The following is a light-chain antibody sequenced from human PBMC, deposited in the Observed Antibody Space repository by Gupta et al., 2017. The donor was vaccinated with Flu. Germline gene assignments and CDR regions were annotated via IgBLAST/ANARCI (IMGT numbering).Light chain of an antibody. V-gene: IGKV3-11*01. CDR3: QQRSNWPPGT. CDR2: DAS. J-gene: IGKJ2*01. CDR1: QSVSSY. Sequence: ATLSLSPGERATLSCRASQSVSSYLAWYQQKPGQAPRLLIYDASNRATGIPARFSGSGSGTDXTLTISXLEPEDFAVYYCQQRSNWPPGTFGXGTKLEIK.